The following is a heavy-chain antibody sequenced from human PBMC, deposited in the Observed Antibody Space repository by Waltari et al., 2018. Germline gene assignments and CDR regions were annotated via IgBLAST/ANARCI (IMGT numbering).Heavy chain of an antibody. J-gene: IGHJ4*02. Sequence: EVQLVESGGGLVQPGGSLRLSCAASGFIFSKYWMHWVRQAPGKGLVSVSQINTDGSITSYAESVKGRFTISRDNAKNTLYLQMNSLRAEDTALYYCVLYSSIVLGDYWGQGNLVTVSS. CDR3: VLYSSIVLGDY. V-gene: IGHV3-74*01. CDR1: GFIFSKYW. D-gene: IGHD6-13*01. CDR2: INTDGSIT.